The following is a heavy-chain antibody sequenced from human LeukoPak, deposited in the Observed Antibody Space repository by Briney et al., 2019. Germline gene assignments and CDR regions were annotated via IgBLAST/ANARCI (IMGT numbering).Heavy chain of an antibody. Sequence: PSQTLSLTCTVSGGSIRSGDYYWSWIRQPPGKGLEWIGYIYYSGSTFYNSSLKSRVTMSVDTSKIQFSLKLSSVTAADTAVYYCARVSSYGDHYSYYGMDVWGQGTTVTVSS. CDR3: ARVSSYGDHYSYYGMDV. CDR2: IYYSGST. D-gene: IGHD4-17*01. J-gene: IGHJ6*02. CDR1: GGSIRSGDYY. V-gene: IGHV4-30-4*01.